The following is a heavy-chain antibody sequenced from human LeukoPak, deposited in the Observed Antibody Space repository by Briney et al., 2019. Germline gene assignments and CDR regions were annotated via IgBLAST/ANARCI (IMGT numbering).Heavy chain of an antibody. CDR1: GGSFSGYY. J-gene: IGHJ4*02. V-gene: IGHV4-34*01. Sequence: SETLSLTCAVSGGSFSGYYWTWIRQPPGKGLEWIGEINHSGSANYNPSLMSRVTISLDTSKNHFSLNLSSVTAADTAVYYCARANRRSLGNPEDYWGQGTLVTVSS. CDR2: INHSGSA. CDR3: ARANRRSLGNPEDY. D-gene: IGHD1-14*01.